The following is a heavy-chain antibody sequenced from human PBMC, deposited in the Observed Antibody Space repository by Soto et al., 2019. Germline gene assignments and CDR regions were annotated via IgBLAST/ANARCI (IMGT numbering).Heavy chain of an antibody. D-gene: IGHD3-10*01. J-gene: IGHJ6*02. CDR3: ARDRAHYYGSGSYLYYYYGMDV. CDR1: GGSISSSNW. CDR2: IYHSGST. V-gene: IGHV4-4*02. Sequence: EPLSLTCPVSGGSISSSNWRSWVSQPPGKGLEWIGEIYHSGSTNYNPSLKSRVTISVDKSKNQFSLKLSSVTAADTAVYYCARDRAHYYGSGSYLYYYYGMDVWGQGTTV.